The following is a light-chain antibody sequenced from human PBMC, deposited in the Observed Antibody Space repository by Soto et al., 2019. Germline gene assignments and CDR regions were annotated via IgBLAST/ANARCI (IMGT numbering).Light chain of an antibody. Sequence: EIVLTQSPATLSLSPGERATLSCRASQSVSSYLAWYQQKPGQAPRLLIYDASNRATGIPARFSGSGSGTDFTLTISSLEPEDFAVYHCQQYNNWPQTFGQGTKVDIK. CDR2: DAS. CDR1: QSVSSY. CDR3: QQYNNWPQT. V-gene: IGKV3-11*01. J-gene: IGKJ1*01.